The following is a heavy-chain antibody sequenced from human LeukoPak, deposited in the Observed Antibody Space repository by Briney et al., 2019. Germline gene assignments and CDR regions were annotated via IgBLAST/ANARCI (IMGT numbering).Heavy chain of an antibody. J-gene: IGHJ5*02. V-gene: IGHV1-8*01. CDR3: ARVNVPQRRRIAAAVWFDP. Sequence: ASVKVSCKASGYTFTIYDINWVRQATGQGLEWMGWMNPNSGNTGYAQKFQSRVTMTRNTSLSTAYIELSSLRSEDTAVYYYARVNVPQRRRIAAAVWFDPWGQGTLVTVSS. CDR2: MNPNSGNT. CDR1: GYTFTIYD. D-gene: IGHD6-13*01.